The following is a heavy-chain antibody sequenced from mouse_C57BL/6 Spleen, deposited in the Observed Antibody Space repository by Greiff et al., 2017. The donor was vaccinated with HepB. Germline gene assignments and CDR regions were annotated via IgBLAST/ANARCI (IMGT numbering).Heavy chain of an antibody. Sequence: QVQLQQSGAELVRPGASVKLSCKASGYTFTDYYINWVKQRPGQGLEWIARIYPGSGNTYYNEKFKGKATLTAEKSSSTAYMQLSSLTSEDSAVYFCARDRISNYYGSSSWYFDVWGTGTTVTVSS. CDR3: ARDRISNYYGSSSWYFDV. CDR2: IYPGSGNT. D-gene: IGHD1-1*01. V-gene: IGHV1-76*01. J-gene: IGHJ1*03. CDR1: GYTFTDYY.